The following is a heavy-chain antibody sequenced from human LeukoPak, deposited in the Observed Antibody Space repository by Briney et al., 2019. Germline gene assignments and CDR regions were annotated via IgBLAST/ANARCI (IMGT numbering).Heavy chain of an antibody. CDR3: AREPALAALDY. J-gene: IGHJ4*02. Sequence: GASVKCSCKASWYTFPRHYIHWGRQAPGQGVEWVGWINPNSGGTNYAQKFQGRVTMTRDTSISTAYMELSRLRSDDTAVYYCAREPALAALDYWGQGTLVTVSS. V-gene: IGHV1-2*02. D-gene: IGHD6-6*01. CDR1: WYTFPRHY. CDR2: INPNSGGT.